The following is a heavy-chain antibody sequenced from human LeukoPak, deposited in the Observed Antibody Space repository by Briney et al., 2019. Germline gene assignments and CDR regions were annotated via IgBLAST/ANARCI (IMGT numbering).Heavy chain of an antibody. Sequence: GASLQISCKGSGYSFTSYWIGWVRPVPGKGLEWMGIIYPGDSDTRYSPSFQGQVTISADKSISTAYLQWSSLKASDTAMYYCARQMIAAAGKGFFDYWGQGTLVTVSS. CDR3: ARQMIAAAGKGFFDY. CDR1: GYSFTSYW. CDR2: IYPGDSDT. J-gene: IGHJ4*02. V-gene: IGHV5-51*01. D-gene: IGHD6-13*01.